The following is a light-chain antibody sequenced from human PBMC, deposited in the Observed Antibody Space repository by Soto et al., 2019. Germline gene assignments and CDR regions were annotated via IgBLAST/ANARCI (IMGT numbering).Light chain of an antibody. CDR3: QQRYNWPPLT. V-gene: IGKV3-11*01. J-gene: IGKJ4*01. CDR2: DAS. Sequence: EVVLTQSPATLSLSPGEGATLSCRASQSVGSFLAWYQQKPGQSPRLLIYDASNRDTGIPARFSGGGSGTDFTLTISSLEPEDFAVYYCQQRYNWPPLTFGGGTKVEIK. CDR1: QSVGSF.